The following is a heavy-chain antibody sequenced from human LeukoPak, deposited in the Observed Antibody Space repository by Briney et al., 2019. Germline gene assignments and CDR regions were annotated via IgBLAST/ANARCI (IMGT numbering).Heavy chain of an antibody. CDR1: GGSFSSYY. J-gene: IGHJ5*01. V-gene: IGHV4-34*01. CDR3: AREPGYCTGGSCYGGWFYP. Sequence: PSETLSLTCAVYGGSFSSYYWSWIRQPPGKRLEWIGEINHSGSTNYNPSLKSRVTILVATSKNQLSLKLSSVTAADTAVYYCAREPGYCTGGSCYGGWFYPWGQGTLVTASS. D-gene: IGHD2-15*01. CDR2: INHSGST.